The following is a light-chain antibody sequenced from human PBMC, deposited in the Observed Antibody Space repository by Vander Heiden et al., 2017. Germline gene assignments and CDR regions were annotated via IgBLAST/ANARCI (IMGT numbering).Light chain of an antibody. CDR2: DAS. V-gene: IGKV3-11*01. CDR1: QSFSSY. J-gene: IGKJ2*01. Sequence: ELVLTQSPATLSLSPGERATPSCRASQSFSSYLAWYQQKPGQAPRLLIYDASNRATGIPARFSGSGSGTDFTLTISSLEPEDFAVYDCQQRSNWLRKYTFGQGTKLEIK. CDR3: QQRSNWLRKYT.